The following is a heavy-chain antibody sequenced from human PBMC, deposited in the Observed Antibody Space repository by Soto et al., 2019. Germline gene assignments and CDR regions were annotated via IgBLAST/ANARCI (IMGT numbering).Heavy chain of an antibody. CDR1: GXTVSSNS. V-gene: IGHV3-23*01. CDR2: IIGSGGRT. CDR3: AKAKAVGYCSSTSCYIYFDY. Sequence: GSLRLCCAASGXTVSSNSMSWVRQAPGKGLELVSAIIGSGGRTYYADSVKCRFTISRANSQNMLYLQMKSLRAEDTAVHHCAKAKAVGYCSSTSCYIYFDYWGQGTLVTVSS. J-gene: IGHJ4*02. D-gene: IGHD2-2*02.